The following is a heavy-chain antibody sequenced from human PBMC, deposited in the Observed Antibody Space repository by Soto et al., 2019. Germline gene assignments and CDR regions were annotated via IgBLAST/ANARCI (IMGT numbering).Heavy chain of an antibody. D-gene: IGHD2-2*01. Sequence: PSETLSLTCAVYGGSFSGYYWSWIRQPPGKGLEWIGEINHSGSTNYNPSLKSRVTISVDTSKNQFSLKLSSVTAADTAVYYCARGRGCGDAMRSLNWFDPWGQGTLVTVSS. CDR3: ARGRGCGDAMRSLNWFDP. CDR1: GGSFSGYY. V-gene: IGHV4-34*01. J-gene: IGHJ5*02. CDR2: INHSGST.